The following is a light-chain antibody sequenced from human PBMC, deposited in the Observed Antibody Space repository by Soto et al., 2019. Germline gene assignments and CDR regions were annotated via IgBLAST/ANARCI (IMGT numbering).Light chain of an antibody. CDR2: KNN. CDR1: RSNVGANYD. V-gene: IGLV1-40*01. J-gene: IGLJ3*02. Sequence: QSVLTQPPSVSGAPGQTITISCTGSRSNVGANYDVHWYQVLPGAGPRLLIYKNNNRPSGVPDRFSGSKSGTSASLAITGLRAEDEADYYCQSYDNTLSGPLFGGGTKLTVL. CDR3: QSYDNTLSGPL.